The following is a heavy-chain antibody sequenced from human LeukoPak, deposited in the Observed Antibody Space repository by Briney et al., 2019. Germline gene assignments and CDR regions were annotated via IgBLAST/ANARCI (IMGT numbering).Heavy chain of an antibody. CDR2: ISSSGSYI. J-gene: IGHJ4*02. CDR1: GFTFSSYS. Sequence: PGGSLRLSCAASGFTFSSYSMDWVRQAPGKGLEWVSSISSSGSYIYYADSVKGRFTISRDNAKSSLYLQMNSLRVEDTAVYYCAREYLVAFDYWGQGTLVTVSS. D-gene: IGHD5-12*01. V-gene: IGHV3-21*01. CDR3: AREYLVAFDY.